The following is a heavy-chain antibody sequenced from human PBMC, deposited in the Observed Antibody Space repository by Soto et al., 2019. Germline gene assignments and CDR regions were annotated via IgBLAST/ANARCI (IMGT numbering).Heavy chain of an antibody. CDR2: IYYSGST. J-gene: IGHJ4*02. CDR3: AREPIN. CDR1: GGSIRTGTDY. V-gene: IGHV4-39*07. D-gene: IGHD5-12*01. Sequence: SETLSLTCTVSGGSIRTGTDYWGWVRQPPGKGLEWIGSIYYSGSTYYNPSLKSRVTISVDTSKNQFSLKLSSVTAADTAVYYCAREPINWGQGTLVTVSS.